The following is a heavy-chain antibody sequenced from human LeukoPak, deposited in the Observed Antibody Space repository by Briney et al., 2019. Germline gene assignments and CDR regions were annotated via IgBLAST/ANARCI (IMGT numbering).Heavy chain of an antibody. CDR2: INGNGGST. V-gene: IGHV3-20*04. J-gene: IGHJ3*02. D-gene: IGHD5-24*01. Sequence: GGSLRLSCAASRFTFDDYGMSWVRQAPGTGLEWASGINGNGGSTGYADSVKGRFTISRDNAKNSLYLQLNSLRAEDTALYYCAREDGYTSIGAFDIWGQGTMVTVSS. CDR3: AREDGYTSIGAFDI. CDR1: RFTFDDYG.